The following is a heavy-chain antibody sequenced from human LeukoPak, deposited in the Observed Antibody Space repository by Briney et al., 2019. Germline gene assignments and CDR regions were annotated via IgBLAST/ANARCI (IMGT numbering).Heavy chain of an antibody. CDR1: GFTFDDYG. J-gene: IGHJ4*02. D-gene: IGHD5-12*01. CDR3: ARVRGYDMAWVRYFDY. V-gene: IGHV3-20*01. CDR2: INWNGGST. Sequence: RTGGSLRLSCAASGFTFDDYGMSWVRQAPGKGLEWVSGINWNGGSTGYADSVKGRFTISRDNAKNSLYLQMNSLRAEDTALYHCARVRGYDMAWVRYFDYWGQGTLVTVSS.